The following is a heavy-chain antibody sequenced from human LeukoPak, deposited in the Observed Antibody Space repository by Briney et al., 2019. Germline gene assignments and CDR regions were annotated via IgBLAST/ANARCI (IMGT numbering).Heavy chain of an antibody. CDR2: IFPGDSDA. CDR1: GYRFSTYW. V-gene: IGHV5-51*01. D-gene: IGHD2-2*01. J-gene: IGHJ3*02. Sequence: GESLKISCQASGYRFSTYWIAWVRQMPGKGLEWMGVIFPGDSDARNSPSFQGQVTLSVDKSINTAYLQWSSLKASDTAMYYCARREPGSSTNRRNSFDIWGQGTMVTVSS. CDR3: ARREPGSSTNRRNSFDI.